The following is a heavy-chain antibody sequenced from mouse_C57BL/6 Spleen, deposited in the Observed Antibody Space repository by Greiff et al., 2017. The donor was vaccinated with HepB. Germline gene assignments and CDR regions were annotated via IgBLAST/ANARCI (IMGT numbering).Heavy chain of an antibody. Sequence: QVQLKESGAELARPGASVKLSCKASGYTFTSYGISWVKQRTGQGLEWIGEIYPRSGNTYYNEKFKGKATLTADKSSSTAYMELRSLTSEDSAVYFCARSGGSEDLDYWGQGTTLTVSS. D-gene: IGHD1-1*01. CDR2: IYPRSGNT. CDR3: ARSGGSEDLDY. CDR1: GYTFTSYG. J-gene: IGHJ2*01. V-gene: IGHV1-81*01.